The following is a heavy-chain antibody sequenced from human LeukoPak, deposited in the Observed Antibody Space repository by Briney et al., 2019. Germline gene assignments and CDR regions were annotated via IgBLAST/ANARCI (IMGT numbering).Heavy chain of an antibody. CDR3: AKDIELSI. J-gene: IGHJ3*02. D-gene: IGHD3-16*02. CDR1: GFRFSDAA. CDR2: VGSVGHST. Sequence: PGGSLRLSCAASGFRFSDAAMTWVRQAPGKGLEWVSFVGSVGHSTYYGDSVKGRFTISRDNSKNTLSLQMNGLRVEDTAMYYCAKDIELSILGLGTMVTVSS. V-gene: IGHV3-23*01.